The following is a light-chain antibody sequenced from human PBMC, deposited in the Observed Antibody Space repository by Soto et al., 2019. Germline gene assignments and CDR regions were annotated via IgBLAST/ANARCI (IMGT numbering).Light chain of an antibody. Sequence: DIAMTQSPDSLAVSLGERATINCKSSQSVLYSSNNKNYLAWYQQKPGQPPKLLIYWASTRESGVPDRFSGSGSGTDFTLTISSLQAEDVAVYYCQQYYSTRGTFGQGTKLEIK. CDR3: QQYYSTRGT. J-gene: IGKJ2*02. CDR2: WAS. V-gene: IGKV4-1*01. CDR1: QSVLYSSNNKNY.